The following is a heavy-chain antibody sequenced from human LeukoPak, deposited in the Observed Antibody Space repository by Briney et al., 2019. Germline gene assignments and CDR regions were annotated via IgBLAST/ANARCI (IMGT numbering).Heavy chain of an antibody. CDR3: ARDRYCSGGSCYSLDY. Sequence: PGGSLRLSCAASGFTFSSYSMNWVRQAPGKGLEWVSSISSSSSYIYYADSVKGRFTISRDNAKNSLYLQMNSLRAEDTAVYYCARDRYCSGGSCYSLDYWGQGTLVTVSS. CDR1: GFTFSSYS. D-gene: IGHD2-15*01. CDR2: ISSSSSYI. J-gene: IGHJ4*02. V-gene: IGHV3-21*01.